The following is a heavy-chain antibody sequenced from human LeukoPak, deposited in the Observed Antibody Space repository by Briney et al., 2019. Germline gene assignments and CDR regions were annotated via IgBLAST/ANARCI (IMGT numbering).Heavy chain of an antibody. Sequence: GGSLRLSCEASGFTFSSYWMSWVRQAPGKGLEWVANIKQDGSEKKYLDSVKGRFTISRDNAKNSMYLRMNSLRAEDTAVYYCARDGSGWYGRFDYWGQGTLVTVSS. CDR2: IKQDGSEK. CDR3: ARDGSGWYGRFDY. CDR1: GFTFSSYW. J-gene: IGHJ4*02. D-gene: IGHD6-19*01. V-gene: IGHV3-7*01.